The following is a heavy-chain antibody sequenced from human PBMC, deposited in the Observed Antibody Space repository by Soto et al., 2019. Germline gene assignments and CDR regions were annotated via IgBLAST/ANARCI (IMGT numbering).Heavy chain of an antibody. CDR1: TFNLKNYA. CDR3: AKIKGAITFLHFDN. Sequence: PGGSLRLSWVDSTFNLKNYAMAWVRQAPGKGLEWVSALTETGGSTYYAASVKGRFTISRDNSRNTLYLQMDRLRVDDTAVYYCAKIKGAITFLHFDNWGQGTLVTVSS. V-gene: IGHV3-23*01. D-gene: IGHD3-16*01. CDR2: LTETGGST. J-gene: IGHJ4*02.